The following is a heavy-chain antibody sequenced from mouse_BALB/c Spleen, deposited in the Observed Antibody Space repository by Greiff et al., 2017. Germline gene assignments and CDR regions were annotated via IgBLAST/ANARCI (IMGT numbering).Heavy chain of an antibody. V-gene: IGHV14-4*02. CDR3: KRGLYGNYDFDV. Sequence: EVQLQQSGAELVRSGASVKLSCTASGFNIKDYYMHWVKQRPEQGLEWIGWIDPENGDTEYAPKFQGKATMTADTSSNTAYLQLSSLTSEDTAVYYCKRGLYGNYDFDVWGAGTTVTVSS. CDR1: GFNIKDYY. D-gene: IGHD2-1*01. CDR2: IDPENGDT. J-gene: IGHJ1*01.